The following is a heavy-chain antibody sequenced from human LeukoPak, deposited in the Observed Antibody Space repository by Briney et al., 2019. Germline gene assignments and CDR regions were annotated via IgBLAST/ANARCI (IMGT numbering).Heavy chain of an antibody. D-gene: IGHD2/OR15-2a*01. CDR2: INHSGST. CDR3: ARGQEFTDY. J-gene: IGHJ4*02. V-gene: IGHV4-39*07. CDR1: GGSISSSSHY. Sequence: PSETLSLTCTVSGGSISSSSHYWGWIRQPPGKGLEWIGEINHSGSTNYNPSLKSRVTISVDTSKNQFSLNLSSVTAADTAVYYCARGQEFTDYWGQGTLVTVSS.